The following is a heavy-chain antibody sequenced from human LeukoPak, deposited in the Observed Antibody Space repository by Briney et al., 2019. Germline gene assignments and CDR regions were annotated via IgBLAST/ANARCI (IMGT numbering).Heavy chain of an antibody. D-gene: IGHD3-22*01. Sequence: SQTLSLTCTVSGGSISSGDYYWSWIRQPPGKGLEWMGYIYYSGSTYYNPSLKSRVTISVDTSKNQFSLKLSSVTAADTAVYYCARDSPSDLYDSSGSYQSDAFDIWGQGTMVTVSS. V-gene: IGHV4-30-4*01. J-gene: IGHJ3*02. CDR2: IYYSGST. CDR3: ARDSPSDLYDSSGSYQSDAFDI. CDR1: GGSISSGDYY.